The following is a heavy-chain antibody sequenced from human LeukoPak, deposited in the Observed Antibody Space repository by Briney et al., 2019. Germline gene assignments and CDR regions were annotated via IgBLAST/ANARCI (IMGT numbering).Heavy chain of an antibody. CDR1: GGSFSGYY. D-gene: IGHD1-14*01. CDR3: ARFPGGAEYRHYYYMDV. J-gene: IGHJ6*03. CDR2: INHSGST. V-gene: IGHV4-34*01. Sequence: PSETLSLTCAVYGGSFSGYYWSWIRQPPGKGLKWIGEINHSGSTNYNPSLKSRVTVSVDTSKNQFSLKLSSVTAADTAVYYCARFPGGAEYRHYYYMDVWGTGTTVTVSS.